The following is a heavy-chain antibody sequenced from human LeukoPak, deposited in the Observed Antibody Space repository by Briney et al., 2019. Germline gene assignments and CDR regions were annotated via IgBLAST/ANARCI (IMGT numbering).Heavy chain of an antibody. V-gene: IGHV3-53*01. D-gene: IGHD6-13*01. CDR3: AMRGNTWYDC. Sequence: PGGSLRLSCAASGSTVSSKYMSWVRQAPGKGLEWVSVIYSGGSTYYADSVKGRFTISRDNSKNTVDLQMNSLRVEDTAVYYCAMRGNTWYDCWGQGTLVTFSS. CDR1: GSTVSSKY. CDR2: IYSGGST. J-gene: IGHJ4*02.